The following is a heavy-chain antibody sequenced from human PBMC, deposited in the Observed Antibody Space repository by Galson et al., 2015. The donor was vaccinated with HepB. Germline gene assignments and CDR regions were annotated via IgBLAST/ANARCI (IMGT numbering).Heavy chain of an antibody. Sequence: SLRLYCAASGFTYSSHWMSWARQAPGKGLEWVANIKQDGSEKYYVDSVKGRFTISRDNAKNSLYLQMNSLRAEDTAVYYCARDWTYNWNDGTAAFDIWGQGTMVTVSS. CDR3: ARDWTYNWNDGTAAFDI. V-gene: IGHV3-7*01. CDR2: IKQDGSEK. CDR1: GFTYSSHW. D-gene: IGHD1-1*01. J-gene: IGHJ3*02.